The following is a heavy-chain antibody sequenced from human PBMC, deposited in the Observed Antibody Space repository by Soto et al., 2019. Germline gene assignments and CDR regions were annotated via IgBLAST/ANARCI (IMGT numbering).Heavy chain of an antibody. Sequence: QVQLRESGPGLVKPSETLSLTCTVSGGSVSSGSYYWSWIRQPPGKGLEWIGYIYYSGSTNYNPSLKSRVTISVDTSKNQFSLKLSSVTAADTAVYYCARVGPRITIFGVVIFPPNYYYYGMDGWGQGTTVTVSS. CDR1: GGSVSSGSYY. CDR3: ARVGPRITIFGVVIFPPNYYYYGMDG. V-gene: IGHV4-61*01. J-gene: IGHJ6*02. D-gene: IGHD3-3*01. CDR2: IYYSGST.